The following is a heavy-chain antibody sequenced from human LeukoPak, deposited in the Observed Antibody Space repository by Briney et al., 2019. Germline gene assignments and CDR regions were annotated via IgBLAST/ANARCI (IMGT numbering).Heavy chain of an antibody. CDR2: MYHSGST. CDR3: ARCRGYYSTCSFDI. D-gene: IGHD3-22*01. V-gene: IGHV4-4*02. Sequence: SETLSLTCAVSGASISSTNWWTWVRQPPGKGLEWIGYMYHSGSTYYNPSLKSRVTISEDRSKNQFSLKLSSVTAADTAVYYCARCRGYYSTCSFDIWGPGTLVTVSS. J-gene: IGHJ3*02. CDR1: GASISSTNW.